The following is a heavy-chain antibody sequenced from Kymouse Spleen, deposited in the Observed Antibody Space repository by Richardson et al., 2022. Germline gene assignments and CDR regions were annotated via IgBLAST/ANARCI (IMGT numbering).Heavy chain of an antibody. Sequence: QLQLQESGPGLVKPSETLSLTCTVSGGSISSSSYYWGWIRQPPGKGLEWIGSIYYSGSTYYNPSLKSRVTISVDTSKNQFSLKLSSVTAADTAVYYCARQDYDILTGYYRWFDPWGQGTLVTVSS. CDR1: GGSISSSSYY. CDR3: ARQDYDILTGYYRWFDP. D-gene: IGHD3-9*01. CDR2: IYYSGST. V-gene: IGHV4-39*01. J-gene: IGHJ5*02.